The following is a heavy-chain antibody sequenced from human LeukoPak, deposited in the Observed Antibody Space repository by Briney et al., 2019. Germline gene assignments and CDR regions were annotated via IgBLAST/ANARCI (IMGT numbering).Heavy chain of an antibody. V-gene: IGHV3-9*01. D-gene: IGHD1-26*01. CDR3: ASRISSGNYFFDY. Sequence: GRSLRLSCAASGFTFNDYAMHWVRQAPGKGLEWVSGISWNSGSINYADSVKGRFTISRDNAKNSLYLQMNSLRAEDTAVYYCASRISSGNYFFDYWGQGTLVTVSS. J-gene: IGHJ4*02. CDR2: ISWNSGSI. CDR1: GFTFNDYA.